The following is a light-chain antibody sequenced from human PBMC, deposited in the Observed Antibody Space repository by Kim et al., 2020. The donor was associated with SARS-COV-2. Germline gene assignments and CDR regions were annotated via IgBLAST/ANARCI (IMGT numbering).Light chain of an antibody. J-gene: IGKJ4*01. CDR2: DAF. CDR1: QRVSSY. CDR3: HQRSNWPLT. Sequence: QGERAPRPRRASQRVSSYLAWYQQKPGPAPRLLMYDAFNRATGIPARFSGSGSGTDFTLTISSLEPEDFAVYFCHQRSNWPLTFGGGTQVDIK. V-gene: IGKV3-11*01.